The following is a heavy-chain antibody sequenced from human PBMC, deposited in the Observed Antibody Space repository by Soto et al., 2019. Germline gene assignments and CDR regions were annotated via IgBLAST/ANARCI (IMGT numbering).Heavy chain of an antibody. V-gene: IGHV1-8*01. D-gene: IGHD4-17*01. CDR1: GYTFTSHD. CDR2: MNPNSGNT. Sequence: QVQLVQSGAEVKKSGASVKVSCKASGYTFTSHDINWVRQATGQGLEWMGWMNPNSGNTGYAQKFQGRVTMTRNTSIRTAYMELSTLRSEDTAVYYCARWDYGVYARFVYWGQGTLVTVSS. J-gene: IGHJ4*02. CDR3: ARWDYGVYARFVY.